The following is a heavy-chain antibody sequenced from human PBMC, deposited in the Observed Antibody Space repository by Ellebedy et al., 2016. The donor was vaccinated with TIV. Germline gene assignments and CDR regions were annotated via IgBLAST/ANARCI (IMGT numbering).Heavy chain of an antibody. CDR3: AKLSGVLSWYADY. J-gene: IGHJ4*02. CDR1: GFTFSRYF. D-gene: IGHD6-13*01. Sequence: GESLKISCEASGFTFSRYFLSWVRQAPGKGLEWVSGISDSGSSTYYADSVKGRFTISRDNSKNTLYLQMNSLRADDTAIYYCAKLSGVLSWYADYWGLGTLVTVSS. CDR2: ISDSGSST. V-gene: IGHV3-23*01.